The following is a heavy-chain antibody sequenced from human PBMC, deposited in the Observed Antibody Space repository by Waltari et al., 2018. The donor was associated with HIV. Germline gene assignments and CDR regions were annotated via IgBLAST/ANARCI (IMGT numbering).Heavy chain of an antibody. CDR3: AKSDFTELVRGQKAFDV. D-gene: IGHD1-26*01. CDR1: GGAFDTFA. CDR2: TAPFFGV. V-gene: IGHV1-69*19. J-gene: IGHJ3*01. Sequence: QAQLVQSGAETKKPGSSVTVSCQASGGAFDTFAFTWVRQAPGQGLGGLGGTAPFFGVIYGQDFNGRVTITSNPSTRTVFLELGGLRPDDTAVYFCAKSDFTELVRGQKAFDVWGQGT.